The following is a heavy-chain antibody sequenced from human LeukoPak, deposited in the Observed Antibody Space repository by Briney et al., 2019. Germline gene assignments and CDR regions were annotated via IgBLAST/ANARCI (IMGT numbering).Heavy chain of an antibody. V-gene: IGHV4-59*01. CDR2: IYYSGST. CDR3: ARDVAATDY. D-gene: IGHD2-15*01. Sequence: PSETLSLTCTVSGGSISSYYWSWIRQPPGKGLERIGYIYYSGSTNYNPSLKSRVTISVDTSKNQFSLKLSSVPAADTAVYYCARDVAATDYWGQGTLVTVSS. CDR1: GGSISSYY. J-gene: IGHJ4*02.